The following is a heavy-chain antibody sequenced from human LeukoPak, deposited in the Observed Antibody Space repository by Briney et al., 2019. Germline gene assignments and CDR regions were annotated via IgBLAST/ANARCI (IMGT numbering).Heavy chain of an antibody. J-gene: IGHJ4*02. CDR2: IFSDGTST. V-gene: IGHV3-74*01. CDR3: ARGAWVRGDPIYFDS. CDR1: GFTFSWYW. D-gene: IGHD3-10*01. Sequence: GGSLRLSCAGSGFTFSWYWLHWVRPALGEGVVWVSRIFSDGTSTRYSESVKGRVTISRDNAKNTLYLQMNSLRGEDTAVYYCARGAWVRGDPIYFDSWGQGTLVTVSS.